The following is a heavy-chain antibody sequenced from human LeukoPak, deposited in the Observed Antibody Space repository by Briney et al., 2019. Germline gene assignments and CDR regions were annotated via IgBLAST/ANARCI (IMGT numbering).Heavy chain of an antibody. V-gene: IGHV3-23*01. J-gene: IGHJ4*02. Sequence: GGSLRLSCAASGFTFSSYAMSWVRQAPGEGLEWVSAISGSGGSTYYADSVKGRFTISRDNSKNTLYLQMNSLRAEDTAVYYCAKDRKIVGATDYFDYWGQGTLVTVSS. D-gene: IGHD1-26*01. CDR3: AKDRKIVGATDYFDY. CDR1: GFTFSSYA. CDR2: ISGSGGST.